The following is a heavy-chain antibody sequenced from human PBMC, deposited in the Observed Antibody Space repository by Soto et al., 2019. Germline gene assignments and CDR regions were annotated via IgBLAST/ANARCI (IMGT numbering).Heavy chain of an antibody. J-gene: IGHJ4*02. D-gene: IGHD2-21*02. Sequence: GGSLRLSCAASGFTFSSYAMHWVRQAPGKGLEWVAVISYDGSNKYYADSVKGRFTISRDNSKNTLYLQMNSLRAEDTAVYYCAKSRLVMTSSSFDSWGQGALVTVSS. CDR2: ISYDGSNK. CDR3: AKSRLVMTSSSFDS. V-gene: IGHV3-30-3*02. CDR1: GFTFSSYA.